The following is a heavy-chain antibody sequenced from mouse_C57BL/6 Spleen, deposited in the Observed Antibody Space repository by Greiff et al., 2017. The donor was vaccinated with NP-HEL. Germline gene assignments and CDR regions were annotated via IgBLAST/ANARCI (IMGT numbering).Heavy chain of an antibody. CDR3: ASYYSDLAWFAY. CDR1: GYAFSSSW. J-gene: IGHJ3*01. CDR2: IYPGDGDT. V-gene: IGHV1-82*01. D-gene: IGHD2-12*01. Sequence: VQLQQSGPELVKPGASVKISCKASGYAFSSSWMNWVKQRPGKGLEWIGRIYPGDGDTNYNGKFKGKATLTADKSSSTAYMQLSSLTSEDSAVYVCASYYSDLAWFAYWGQGTLVTVSA.